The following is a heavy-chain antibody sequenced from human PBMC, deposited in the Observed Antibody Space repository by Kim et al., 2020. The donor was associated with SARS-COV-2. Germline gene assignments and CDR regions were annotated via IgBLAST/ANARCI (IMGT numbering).Heavy chain of an antibody. CDR2: INAGNGNT. CDR3: ARASGIWFYYDY. J-gene: IGHJ4*02. Sequence: ASVKVSCKTSRYTFTNYAMHWVRQAPGQRLEWMGWINAGNGNTKYSQKFQGRVTITRDTSASTAYMELSSLRSEDTAVYYCARASGIWFYYDYWGQGTLVTVSS. D-gene: IGHD3-9*01. V-gene: IGHV1-3*01. CDR1: RYTFTNYA.